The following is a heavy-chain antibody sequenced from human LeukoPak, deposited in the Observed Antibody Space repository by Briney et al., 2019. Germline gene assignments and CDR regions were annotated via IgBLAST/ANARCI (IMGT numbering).Heavy chain of an antibody. CDR1: GYTFTGYY. V-gene: IGHV1-2*02. CDR2: INPNSGGT. CDR3: ARDRGGIVATRLFDY. D-gene: IGHD5-12*01. J-gene: IGHJ4*02. Sequence: ASVKVSCKASGYTFTGYYMHWVRQAPGQGLEWMGWINPNSGGTNYAQKFQGRVTMTRDTSISTAYMELSRLRSDDTAVYYCARDRGGIVATRLFDYWGQGTLVTVSS.